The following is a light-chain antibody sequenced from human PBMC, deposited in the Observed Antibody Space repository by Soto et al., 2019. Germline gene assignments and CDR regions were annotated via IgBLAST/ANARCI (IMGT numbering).Light chain of an antibody. J-gene: IGKJ1*01. CDR3: QQYNSYSPT. Sequence: DIQMTQSPSTLSASVGDRVSVTCRASQNIDIWLSWYQQKPGKAPSLLIYDASSLQSGVPSRFSGSGSGTEFTLTISSLQPDDFATYYCQQYNSYSPTFGQGTKVDIK. CDR2: DAS. V-gene: IGKV1-5*01. CDR1: QNIDIW.